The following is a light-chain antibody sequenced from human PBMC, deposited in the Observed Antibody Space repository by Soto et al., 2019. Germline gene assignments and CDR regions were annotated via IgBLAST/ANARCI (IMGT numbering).Light chain of an antibody. CDR1: QDINNH. CDR3: QRYKSAPKT. CDR2: AAS. V-gene: IGKV1-27*01. Sequence: DIPMTQSPSSLSASVGDRVIITCQASQDINNHLAWYQQKPGKVPNLLIWAASTLPSGVPPRFSGSGSGTYFTLTISSLQPEDVAPYYCQRYKSAPKTFGQGTKVEIK. J-gene: IGKJ1*01.